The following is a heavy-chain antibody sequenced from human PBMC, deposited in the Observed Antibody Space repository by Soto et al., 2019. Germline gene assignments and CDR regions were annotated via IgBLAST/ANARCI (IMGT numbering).Heavy chain of an antibody. CDR1: GFTFSSYG. CDR2: ISYDGSNK. J-gene: IGHJ4*02. Sequence: GGSLRLSCAASGFTFSSYGIHWVRQAPGKGLEWVAVISYDGSNKYYADSVKGRFTISRDNSKNTLYLQMNSLRAEDTAVYYCAKDRNYYDRGPFDYWGQGTLVTVSS. V-gene: IGHV3-30*18. D-gene: IGHD1-7*01. CDR3: AKDRNYYDRGPFDY.